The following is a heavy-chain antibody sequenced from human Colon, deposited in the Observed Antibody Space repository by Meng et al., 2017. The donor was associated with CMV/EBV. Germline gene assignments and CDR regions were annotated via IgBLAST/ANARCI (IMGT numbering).Heavy chain of an antibody. CDR3: ADAPSGF. CDR2: IFHTGDT. D-gene: IGHD5-12*01. V-gene: IGHV4-4*02. CDR1: GDSITRSSW. Sequence: SLSLTCAVSGDSITRSSWWSWARQPPGKGLEWIGEIFHTGDTSYSPSLKSRVTMSVDKSRNEFSLKLTSVTAADTAVYYCADAPSGFWGQGILVTVSS. J-gene: IGHJ4*02.